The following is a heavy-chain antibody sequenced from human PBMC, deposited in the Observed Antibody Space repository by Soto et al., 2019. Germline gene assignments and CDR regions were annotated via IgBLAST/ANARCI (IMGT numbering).Heavy chain of an antibody. CDR3: ARTRGVIPRVTYNWFDP. Sequence: GASVKVSFKASGYSFSGYYMNWLRHAPGQGLEWMGWIKPNSGGTDYAQKFQGRVTMTRDTSISTAYMELRGLRYDDTAVYYCARTRGVIPRVTYNWFDPWGQGTLVTVSS. CDR2: IKPNSGGT. CDR1: GYSFSGYY. D-gene: IGHD3-10*01. V-gene: IGHV1-2*02. J-gene: IGHJ5*02.